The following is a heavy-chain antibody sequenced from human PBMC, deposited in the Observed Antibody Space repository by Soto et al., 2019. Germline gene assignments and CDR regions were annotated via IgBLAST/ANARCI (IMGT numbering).Heavy chain of an antibody. J-gene: IGHJ4*01. Sequence: GRSLRLSCAASEFTFSSYWMPWVRQAPGKGLVWVSRIKSDGSSTNYADSVKGRFTISRDSAKNTLYLQMNSLRAEDTAVYYYATVSAMDFWGQGTLVTVSS. CDR3: ATVSAMDF. D-gene: IGHD2-2*01. CDR1: EFTFSSYW. V-gene: IGHV3-74*01. CDR2: IKSDGSST.